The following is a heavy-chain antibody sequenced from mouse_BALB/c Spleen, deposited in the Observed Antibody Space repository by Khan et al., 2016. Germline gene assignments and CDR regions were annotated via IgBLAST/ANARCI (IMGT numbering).Heavy chain of an antibody. CDR1: GYTFSSYW. V-gene: IGHV1-9*01. CDR3: ARMRDGYDPWFAY. D-gene: IGHD2-2*01. CDR2: ILPGGGTS. Sequence: QVQLQQSGAELVKPGASVKISCKATGYTFSSYWIEWVKQRPGHGLEWIGEILPGGGTSNYNEKFRGKATFTADIFSNTANMQLGSLTSEDSAVYYSARMRDGYDPWFAYWGQGTLVTVSA. J-gene: IGHJ3*01.